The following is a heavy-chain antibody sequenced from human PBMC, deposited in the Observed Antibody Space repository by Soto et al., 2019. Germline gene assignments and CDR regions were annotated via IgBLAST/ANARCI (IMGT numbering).Heavy chain of an antibody. V-gene: IGHV4-39*01. J-gene: IGHJ5*02. CDR3: ARQGSYYDFWSGYNLPINWFDP. CDR1: GGSISSSSYY. Sequence: PSETLSLTCTVSGGSISSSSYYWGWIRQPPGKGLEWIGSIYYSGSTYYNPSLKSRVTISVDTSKNQFSLKLSSVTAADTAVYYCARQGSYYDFWSGYNLPINWFDPWGQGTLVTVSS. D-gene: IGHD3-3*01. CDR2: IYYSGST.